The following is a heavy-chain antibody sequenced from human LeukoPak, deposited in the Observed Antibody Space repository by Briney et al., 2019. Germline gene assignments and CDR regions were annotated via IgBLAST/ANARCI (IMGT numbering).Heavy chain of an antibody. CDR2: ISGSGGST. Sequence: PGGSLRLSCAASGFTFSSYAMSWVRQAPGKGLEWVSAISGSGGSTYYADSVKGRFTISRDNSKNTLYLQMNSLRAEDTAVYYCATCWDSSGYYYYGMDVWGQGTTVTVPS. V-gene: IGHV3-23*01. J-gene: IGHJ6*02. D-gene: IGHD3-22*01. CDR3: ATCWDSSGYYYYGMDV. CDR1: GFTFSSYA.